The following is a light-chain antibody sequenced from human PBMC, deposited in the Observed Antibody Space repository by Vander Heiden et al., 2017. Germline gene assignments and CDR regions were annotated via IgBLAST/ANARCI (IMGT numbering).Light chain of an antibody. CDR3: SSYTSSSTWV. CDR2: DVS. CDR1: SSDVGGYNY. J-gene: IGLJ3*02. Sequence: QSALTKPASVSWSPGQSIAIPCTGTSSDVGGYNYVSWYQQHPGKAPKLMIYDVSNRPSGVSNRFSGSKSGNTASLTISGLQAEDEADYYCSSYTSSSTWVFGGGTKLTVL. V-gene: IGLV2-14*01.